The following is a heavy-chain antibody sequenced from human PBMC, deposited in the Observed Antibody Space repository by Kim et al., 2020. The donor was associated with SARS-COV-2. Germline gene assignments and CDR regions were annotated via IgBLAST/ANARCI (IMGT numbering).Heavy chain of an antibody. CDR2: IYYSGST. J-gene: IGHJ4*02. Sequence: SETLSLTCTVSGGSISSSSYYWGWIRQPPGKGLEWIGCIYYSGSTYYNPSLKSRVTISVDTSKNQFSLKLSSVTAADTAVYYCARRLLDIVATIEDVYYFDYWGQGTLVTVSS. V-gene: IGHV4-39*01. D-gene: IGHD5-12*01. CDR1: GGSISSSSYY. CDR3: ARRLLDIVATIEDVYYFDY.